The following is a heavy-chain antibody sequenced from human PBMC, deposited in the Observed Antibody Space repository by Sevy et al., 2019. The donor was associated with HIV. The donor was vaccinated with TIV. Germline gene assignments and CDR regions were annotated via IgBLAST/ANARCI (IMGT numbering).Heavy chain of an antibody. CDR3: ARVGAVPPNWFDP. Sequence: GGSLRLSCAASGFTFSSYRMNWVRQAPGKGLEWVSSISQSSSYIYYADSVKGRFTISRDNAKNSLYLQMSSLRAEDTAVYYCARVGAVPPNWFDPWGQGTLVTVSS. J-gene: IGHJ5*02. CDR2: ISQSSSYI. D-gene: IGHD2-2*01. CDR1: GFTFSSYR. V-gene: IGHV3-21*06.